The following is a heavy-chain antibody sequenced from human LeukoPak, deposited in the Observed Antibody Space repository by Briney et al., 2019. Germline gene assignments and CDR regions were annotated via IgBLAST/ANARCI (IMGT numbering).Heavy chain of an antibody. CDR3: AASQWLPNWFGP. J-gene: IGHJ5*02. CDR2: IYYSGST. CDR1: GGSISSYY. Sequence: SETLSLTCTVSGGSISSYYWNWIRQPPGKGLEWIGYIYYSGSTNYNPSFKSRVTILIDTSKNQFSLKLSSVTAADTAVYYCAASQWLPNWFGPWGQGTLVTVSS. D-gene: IGHD5-12*01. V-gene: IGHV4-59*01.